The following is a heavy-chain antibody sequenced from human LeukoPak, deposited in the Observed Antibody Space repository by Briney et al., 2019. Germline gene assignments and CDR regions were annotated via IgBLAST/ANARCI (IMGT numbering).Heavy chain of an antibody. CDR2: IYYGGST. J-gene: IGHJ6*03. CDR1: GGSISSSSYY. CDR3: ARPATPGVFYYYMDV. V-gene: IGHV4-39*01. Sequence: PSETLSLTCTVSGGSISSSSYYWGWIRQPPGKGLEWIGSIYYGGSTYYNPSLKSRVTISVDTSKNQFSLKLSSVTAADTAVYYCARPATPGVFYYYMDVWGKGTTVTVSS. D-gene: IGHD6-13*01.